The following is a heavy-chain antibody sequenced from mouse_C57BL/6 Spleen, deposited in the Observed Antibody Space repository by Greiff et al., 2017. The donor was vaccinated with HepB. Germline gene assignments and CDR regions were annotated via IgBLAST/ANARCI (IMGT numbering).Heavy chain of an antibody. V-gene: IGHV1-54*01. J-gene: IGHJ3*01. CDR1: GYAFTNYL. Sequence: QVQLQQSGAELVRPGTSVKVSCKASGYAFTNYLIEWVKQWPGQGLEWIGVINPGSGGTNYNEKFKGKATLTADKSSSTAYMQLSSLTSEDSAVYFCARDGNNLFAYWGQGTLVTVSA. CDR2: INPGSGGT. CDR3: ARDGNNLFAY. D-gene: IGHD2-1*01.